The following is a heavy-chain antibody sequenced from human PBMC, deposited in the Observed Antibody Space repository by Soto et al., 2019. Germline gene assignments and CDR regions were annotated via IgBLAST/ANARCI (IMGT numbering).Heavy chain of an antibody. V-gene: IGHV4-34*01. CDR1: GGSFSGYY. Sequence: SETLSLTCAVYGGSFSGYYWSWIRQPPGKGLEWIGEINHSGSTNYNPSLKSRVTISVDTSKNQFSLKLSSVTAADTAVYYCARGTRYCSSTSCSSSQINWFDPWGQGTLVTVPQ. CDR3: ARGTRYCSSTSCSSSQINWFDP. D-gene: IGHD2-2*01. CDR2: INHSGST. J-gene: IGHJ5*02.